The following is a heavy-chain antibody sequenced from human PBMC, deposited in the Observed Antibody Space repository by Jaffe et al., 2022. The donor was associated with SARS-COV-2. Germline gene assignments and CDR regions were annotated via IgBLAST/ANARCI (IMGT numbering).Heavy chain of an antibody. D-gene: IGHD1-26*01. V-gene: IGHV4-34*01. J-gene: IGHJ6*02. CDR1: GGLFSGYS. Sequence: QVQLQQWGAGLLKTSETLSLTCAVYGGLFSGYSWSWIRQPPGKGLEWIGQIDHSATTNYNPSLKSRVTMSLDTSKKQFSLKLNSVTASDTAVYYCARGRGWERRGDYYYYGLDVWGRGTTVTVSS. CDR3: ARGRGWERRGDYYYYGLDV. CDR2: IDHSATT.